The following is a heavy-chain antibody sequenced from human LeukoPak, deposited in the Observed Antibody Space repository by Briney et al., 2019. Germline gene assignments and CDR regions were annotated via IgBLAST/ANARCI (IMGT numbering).Heavy chain of an antibody. CDR2: IYYSGST. CDR1: GGSISSSSYY. Sequence: KASETLSLTCTVSGGSISSSSYYWGWIRQPPGKGLEWIGSIYYSGSTYYNPSLKSRVTISVDTSKNQFSLKLSSVTAADTAVYYCARGYSSSWYDGDNWFDPWGRGTLVTVSS. J-gene: IGHJ5*02. CDR3: ARGYSSSWYDGDNWFDP. D-gene: IGHD6-13*01. V-gene: IGHV4-39*01.